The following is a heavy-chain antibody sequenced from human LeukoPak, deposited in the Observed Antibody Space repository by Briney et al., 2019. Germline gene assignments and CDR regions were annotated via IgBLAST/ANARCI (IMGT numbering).Heavy chain of an antibody. D-gene: IGHD6-19*01. CDR3: ARGEIAVGTTGEFDY. V-gene: IGHV1-2*02. J-gene: IGHJ4*02. Sequence: ASVKVSCKASGYTFTGFYMHWVRQAPGQGLEWMGWINPNSGGTNYAQKFQGSVTMTRDTSIRTAYMELRRLRSDDTAVYYCARGEIAVGTTGEFDYWGQGTLVTVSS. CDR1: GYTFTGFY. CDR2: INPNSGGT.